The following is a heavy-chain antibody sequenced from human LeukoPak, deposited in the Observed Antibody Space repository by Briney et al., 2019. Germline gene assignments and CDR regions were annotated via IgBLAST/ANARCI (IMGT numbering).Heavy chain of an antibody. Sequence: GGSLRLSCAASGFTFSSYWMHWVRQAPGKGLVWVSRINSDGSSTSYADSVKGRFTISRDNAKKTLYLQMNSQRAEDTAVYYCARDSSSTVITIYYYYGMDVWGQGTTVTVSS. D-gene: IGHD4-17*01. CDR1: GFTFSSYW. CDR2: INSDGSST. V-gene: IGHV3-74*01. J-gene: IGHJ6*02. CDR3: ARDSSSTVITIYYYYGMDV.